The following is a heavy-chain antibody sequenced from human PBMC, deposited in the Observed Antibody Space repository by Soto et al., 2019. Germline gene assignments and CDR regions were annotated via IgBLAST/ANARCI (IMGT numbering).Heavy chain of an antibody. J-gene: IGHJ3*01. D-gene: IGHD2-15*01. CDR3: ARRHEFGGNSDAFDV. CDR1: GGSFRREA. Sequence: QVQLVQSGAEVKKPGSSVKVSCKASGGSFRREAINWVRQAPGQGPEWMGGILPFFNTADYAQKFQGRVTLTADVSTTTVYIELGSLRFEDTAVYYCARRHEFGGNSDAFDVWGQGTMVIVSS. CDR2: ILPFFNTA. V-gene: IGHV1-69*12.